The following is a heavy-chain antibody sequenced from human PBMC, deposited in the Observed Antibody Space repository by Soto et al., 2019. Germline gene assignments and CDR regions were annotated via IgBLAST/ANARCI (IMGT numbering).Heavy chain of an antibody. D-gene: IGHD2-21*02. CDR1: GGNFRSES. V-gene: IGHV1-69*12. CDR3: ARGHDFGGNSDAYDI. CDR2: IIPFFVTS. Sequence: QVQLVQSGAEVRKPGSSVKVSCKASGGNFRSESINWVRPAPVQGLEWMGGIIPFFVTSDYAQKFQSRLRITADESTTTAYMEMSSLRSQDTAVYYCARGHDFGGNSDAYDICGQGTMVTVSS. J-gene: IGHJ3*02.